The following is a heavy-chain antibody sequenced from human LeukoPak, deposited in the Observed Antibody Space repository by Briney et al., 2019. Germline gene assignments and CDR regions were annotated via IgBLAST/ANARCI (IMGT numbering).Heavy chain of an antibody. V-gene: IGHV3-64*01. Sequence: PGVSLRLSCAASGFTFSSYAMHWVRQAPGKGLEYVSAISSNGGSTYYANSVKGRFTISRDNSKNTLYLQMGSLRAEDMAVYYCARDSGVAAVDDAFDIWGQGTMVTVSS. CDR3: ARDSGVAAVDDAFDI. CDR2: ISSNGGST. CDR1: GFTFSSYA. J-gene: IGHJ3*02. D-gene: IGHD6-13*01.